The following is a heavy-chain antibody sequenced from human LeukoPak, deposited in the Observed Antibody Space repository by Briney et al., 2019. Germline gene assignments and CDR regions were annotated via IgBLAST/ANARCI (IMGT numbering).Heavy chain of an antibody. CDR1: GFTFSSYS. CDR3: AKVAVTTRKNCLDS. V-gene: IGHV3-21*01. J-gene: IGHJ4*02. D-gene: IGHD4-17*01. Sequence: GGSLRLSCAASGFTFSSYSMNWVRQAPGKGLEWVSSISSSSSYIYYADSVKGRFTISRDNAKNSLYLQMNSLRVEDTAVYYCAKVAVTTRKNCLDSWGQGTLVTVSS. CDR2: ISSSSSYI.